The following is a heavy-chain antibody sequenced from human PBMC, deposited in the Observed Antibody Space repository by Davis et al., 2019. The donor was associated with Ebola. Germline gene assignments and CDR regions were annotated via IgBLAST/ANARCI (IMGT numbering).Heavy chain of an antibody. V-gene: IGHV3-33*01. CDR3: ARASDYGDPYYYYGMDV. Sequence: GGSLRLSCAASGFTFSSYGMHWVRQAPGKGLEWVAVIWYDGSNKYYADSVKGRFTISRDNSKNTLYLQMNSLRAEDTAVYYCARASDYGDPYYYYGMDVWGQGTTVTASS. CDR2: IWYDGSNK. CDR1: GFTFSSYG. D-gene: IGHD4-17*01. J-gene: IGHJ6*02.